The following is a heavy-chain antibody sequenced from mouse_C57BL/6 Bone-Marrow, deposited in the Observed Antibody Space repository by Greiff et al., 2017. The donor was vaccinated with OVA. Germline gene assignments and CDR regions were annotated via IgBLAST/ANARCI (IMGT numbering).Heavy chain of an antibody. V-gene: IGHV1-81*01. Sequence: VQLQQSGAELARPGASVKLSCKASGYTFTSYGISWVKQRTGQGLEWIGEIYPRSGNTYYNEKFKGKATLTADKSSSTAYMELRSLTSEDSAVYFCEAGPAWFAYWGQGTLVTVSA. CDR2: IYPRSGNT. D-gene: IGHD3-2*02. CDR1: GYTFTSYG. J-gene: IGHJ3*01. CDR3: EAGPAWFAY.